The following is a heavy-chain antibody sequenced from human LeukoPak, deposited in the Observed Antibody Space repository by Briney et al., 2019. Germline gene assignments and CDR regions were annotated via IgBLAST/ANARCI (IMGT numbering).Heavy chain of an antibody. CDR3: ARHMVGTTDST. Sequence: SETLSLTCTVSGGSISSSSYYLVWIRRPPGKGLEWIGTISYSGSTYYNPSLKSRVTISVDTSKNHLSLKLSSVTAADTAVFYCARHMVGTTDSTWGQGTLVTVSS. J-gene: IGHJ5*02. D-gene: IGHD4/OR15-4a*01. CDR1: GGSISSSSYY. CDR2: ISYSGST. V-gene: IGHV4-39*01.